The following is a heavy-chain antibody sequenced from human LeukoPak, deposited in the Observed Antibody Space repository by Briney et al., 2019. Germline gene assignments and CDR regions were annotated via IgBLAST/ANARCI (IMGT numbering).Heavy chain of an antibody. J-gene: IGHJ5*02. CDR2: INHSGST. V-gene: IGHV4-34*01. D-gene: IGHD6-6*01. Sequence: PSETLSLTCAVYGGSFSGYYWSWIRQPPGKGLEWIGEINHSGSTNYNPSLKSRVTISVDKSKNQFSLKLSSVTAADTAVYYCARSEGYSSSSEVWNWFDPWGQGTLVIVSS. CDR3: ARSEGYSSSSEVWNWFDP. CDR1: GGSFSGYY.